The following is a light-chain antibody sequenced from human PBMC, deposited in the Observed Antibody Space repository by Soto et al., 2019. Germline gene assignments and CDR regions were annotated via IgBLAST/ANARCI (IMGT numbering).Light chain of an antibody. J-gene: IGKJ3*01. CDR1: QGISSR. CDR3: TTYNCSLSL. Sequence: DIQMTQSPSSVSASVGDRVTITCRASQGISSRLAWYQQKPGKAPNLLIYAASSLQSGVPSRFSGSGSEKYFPLTIGSLKPEYFANYTATTYNCSLSLFG. CDR2: AAS. V-gene: IGKV1-12*01.